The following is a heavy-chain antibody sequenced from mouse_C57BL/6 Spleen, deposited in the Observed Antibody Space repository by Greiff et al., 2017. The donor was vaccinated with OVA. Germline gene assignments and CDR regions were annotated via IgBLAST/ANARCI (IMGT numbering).Heavy chain of an antibody. V-gene: IGHV1-54*01. D-gene: IGHD4-1*01. CDR1: GYAFTNYL. Sequence: VQGVESGAELVRPGTSVKVSCKASGYAFTNYLIEWVKQRPGQGLEWIGVINPGSGGTNYNEKFKGKATLTADKSSSTAYMQLSSLTSEDSAVYFCARSLTGRYFDVWGTGTTVTVSS. CDR3: ARSLTGRYFDV. CDR2: INPGSGGT. J-gene: IGHJ1*03.